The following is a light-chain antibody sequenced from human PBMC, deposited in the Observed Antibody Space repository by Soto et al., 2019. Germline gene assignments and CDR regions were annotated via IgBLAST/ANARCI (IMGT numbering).Light chain of an antibody. V-gene: IGKV1-5*01. Sequence: DFQMTQSPSTLSASVGDRVTITCRASQNIRSRLAWFQQKPGKAPKLLIYDASSLESGVPQRFSGSGSGTECTLPISSLQTDDFSTDYFPQYHSYWTFGQGTKVE. CDR2: DAS. J-gene: IGKJ1*01. CDR1: QNIRSR. CDR3: PQYHSYWT.